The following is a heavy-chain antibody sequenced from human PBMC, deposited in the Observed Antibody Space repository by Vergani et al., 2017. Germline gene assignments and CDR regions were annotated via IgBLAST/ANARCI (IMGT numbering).Heavy chain of an antibody. J-gene: IGHJ6*03. CDR3: ARAVVVVPAAIHYYYYYMDV. D-gene: IGHD2-2*01. Sequence: QVQLVQSGAEVKKPGSSVKVSCKASGGTFSSYAISWVRQAPGQGLEWMGGIIPIFGTANYAQKFQGRVTITADESTITAYMELSSLRSEDTAVYYCARAVVVVPAAIHYYYYYMDVWGKGTTVTVSS. CDR1: GGTFSSYA. V-gene: IGHV1-69*01. CDR2: IIPIFGTA.